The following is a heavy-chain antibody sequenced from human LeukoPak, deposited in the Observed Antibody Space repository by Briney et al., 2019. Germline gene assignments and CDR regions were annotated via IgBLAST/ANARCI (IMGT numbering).Heavy chain of an antibody. CDR1: VGSVSSYY. J-gene: IGHJ5*02. D-gene: IGHD3-10*01. CDR2: IYTSGST. CDR3: ARDYPNYYGSGSYYRGVNWFDP. Sequence: SETLSLTCTVSVGSVSSYYWSWIRQPAGKGLEWIGRIYTSGSTNYNPSLKSRVTISVDTSKNQFSLKLSSVTAADTAVYYCARDYPNYYGSGSYYRGVNWFDPWGHGTLVTVSS. V-gene: IGHV4-4*07.